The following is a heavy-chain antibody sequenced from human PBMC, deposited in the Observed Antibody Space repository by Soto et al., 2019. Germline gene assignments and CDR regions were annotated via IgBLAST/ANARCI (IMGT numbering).Heavy chain of an antibody. J-gene: IGHJ4*02. V-gene: IGHV1-69*13. CDR1: GGTFSSYA. D-gene: IGHD2-2*03. Sequence: SVKVSCKASGGTFSSYAISWVRQDPGQGLEWMGGIIPIFGTANYAQKFQGRVTITADESTSTAYMELSSLRSEDTAVYYCARSGGYCSSTSCSIKWPQFDYWGQGTLVTSP. CDR3: ARSGGYCSSTSCSIKWPQFDY. CDR2: IIPIFGTA.